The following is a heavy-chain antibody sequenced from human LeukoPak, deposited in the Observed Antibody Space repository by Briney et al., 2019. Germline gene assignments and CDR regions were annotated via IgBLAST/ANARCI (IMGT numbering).Heavy chain of an antibody. CDR3: TRDSGTYNWFDP. J-gene: IGHJ5*02. CDR2: IDKKDKGYATAT. Sequence: GGSLRLSCAASGFTFSGSAIHWVRQSSGKGLEWVGQIDKKDKGYATATAYAASVKGRFTISRDDSINTAYLQMKSLKTEDTALYYCTRDSGTYNWFDPWGQGTLVTVSP. D-gene: IGHD1-26*01. CDR1: GFTFSGSA. V-gene: IGHV3-73*01.